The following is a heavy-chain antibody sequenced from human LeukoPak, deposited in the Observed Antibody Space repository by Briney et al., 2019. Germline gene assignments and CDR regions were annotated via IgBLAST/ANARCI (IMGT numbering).Heavy chain of an antibody. J-gene: IGHJ4*02. CDR2: INSDGRSR. CDR3: ARVVVGATWVPFDY. Sequence: GGSLRLSCEASGFDFSTYWMHWVSQAPAKGRVWVSRINSDGRSRSYADPVRGRFTISRDNGKNTLYLQMNSLRVEDTAVYYCARVVVGATWVPFDYWGQGTLVTVSS. D-gene: IGHD1-26*01. V-gene: IGHV3-74*01. CDR1: GFDFSTYW.